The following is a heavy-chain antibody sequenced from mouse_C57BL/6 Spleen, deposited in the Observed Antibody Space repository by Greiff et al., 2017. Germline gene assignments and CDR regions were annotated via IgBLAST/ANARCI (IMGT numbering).Heavy chain of an antibody. CDR2: IWRGGST. J-gene: IGHJ2*01. D-gene: IGHD1-3*01. Sequence: VQLQESGPGLVQPSPSLSITCTVSGFSLTSYGVHWVRQSPGKGLEWLGVIWRGGSTDYNAAFVTRLSNNKDNSKCEVFFKMNSLQADDTAIYYCARNWEGSCAIDYWGQGTTLTVSS. CDR3: ARNWEGSCAIDY. V-gene: IGHV2-2*01. CDR1: GFSLTSYG.